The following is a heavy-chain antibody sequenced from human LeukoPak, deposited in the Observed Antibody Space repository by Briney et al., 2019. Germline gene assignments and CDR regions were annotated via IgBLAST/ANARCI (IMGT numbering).Heavy chain of an antibody. CDR1: GYTFTSYY. Sequence: ASVKVSCKASGYTFTSYYMHWVRQAPGQGLEWMGIINPSGGSTSYAQKFQGRVTMTRDTSTSTVYMELSSLRSEDTAVYYCARVKRERRQRVGGYFDYWGQGTLVTVSS. CDR3: ARVKRERRQRVGGYFDY. CDR2: INPSGGST. D-gene: IGHD5-24*01. V-gene: IGHV1-46*01. J-gene: IGHJ4*02.